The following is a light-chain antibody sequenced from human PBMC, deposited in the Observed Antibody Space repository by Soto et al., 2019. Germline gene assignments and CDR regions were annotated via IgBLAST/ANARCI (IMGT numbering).Light chain of an antibody. CDR1: QSVSSN. CDR2: WAS. CDR3: QQHYSTPHT. V-gene: IGKV3-15*01. Sequence: EIVMTQSPATLSVSPGERATLSCRASQSVSSNLAWYQQKPGQPPKLLISWASTRESGVPDRFSGSGSGTDFTLTISSLQAEDVAIYYCQQHYSTPHTFGQGTKLEI. J-gene: IGKJ2*01.